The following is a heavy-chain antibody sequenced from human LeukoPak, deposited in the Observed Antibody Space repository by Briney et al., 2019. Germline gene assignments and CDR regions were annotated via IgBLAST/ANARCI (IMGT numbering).Heavy chain of an antibody. CDR1: GFAFSSHW. CDR3: ARSIPYGTTWYGRSDY. Sequence: GGSLRLSCVGSGFAFSSHWMNWVRQAPGKGLEWVANIKPDGTTKFYVDSVKGRFTISRDNALNSLYLQMNSLRAEDTAIYYCARSIPYGTTWYGRSDYWGQGTLVTVSS. V-gene: IGHV3-7*03. CDR2: IKPDGTTK. J-gene: IGHJ4*02. D-gene: IGHD6-13*01.